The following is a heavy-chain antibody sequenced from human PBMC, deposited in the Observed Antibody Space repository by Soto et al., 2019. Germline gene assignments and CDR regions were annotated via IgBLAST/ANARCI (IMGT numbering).Heavy chain of an antibody. D-gene: IGHD5-12*01. J-gene: IGHJ4*02. CDR2: ITGSGDRI. Sequence: EVQLLESGGGLVQPGGSLRLSCAASGFTFRSYAMSWVRQAPGKGLEWVSSITGSGDRIYYTDSVKGRFTISRDNSKNTLYLQMTSLRAEDTAVYYCAKYILATTPYFDYWGQGTLVTVSS. CDR3: AKYILATTPYFDY. V-gene: IGHV3-23*01. CDR1: GFTFRSYA.